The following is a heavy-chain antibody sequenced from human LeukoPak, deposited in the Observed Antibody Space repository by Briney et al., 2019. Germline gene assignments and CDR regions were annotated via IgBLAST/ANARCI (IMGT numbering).Heavy chain of an antibody. J-gene: IGHJ4*02. Sequence: SETLSLTCAVSGGSISSSNWWGWVRQPPGKGLEWIGEIYHSGSTNYNPSLKSRVTISVDKSKNQFSLKLSSVTAADTAVYYCARGSTMVRGVINGRVYFDYWGQGTLVTVSS. D-gene: IGHD3-10*01. V-gene: IGHV4-4*02. CDR2: IYHSGST. CDR1: GGSISSSNW. CDR3: ARGSTMVRGVINGRVYFDY.